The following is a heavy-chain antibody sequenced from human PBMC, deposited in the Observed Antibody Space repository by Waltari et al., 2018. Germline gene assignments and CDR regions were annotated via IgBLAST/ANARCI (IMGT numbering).Heavy chain of an antibody. V-gene: IGHV4-39*07. D-gene: IGHD2-2*01. CDR1: GGSISSSSYS. J-gene: IGHJ1*01. Sequence: QLQLQESGPGLVKPSETLSLTCTVSGGSISSSSYSWGWIRQPPGKGLEWIGSMYYSGRTYYSPSLKRRVTISVDPSKKQFSLKLSSVTAADTAVYYCARDDGSAAILHWGQGTLVTVSS. CDR2: MYYSGRT. CDR3: ARDDGSAAILH.